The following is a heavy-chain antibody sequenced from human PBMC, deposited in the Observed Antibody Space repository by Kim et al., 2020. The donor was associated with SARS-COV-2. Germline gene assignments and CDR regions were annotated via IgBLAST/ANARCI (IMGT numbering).Heavy chain of an antibody. Sequence: SETLSLTCTVSGGSISSGGYYWSWIRQHPGKGLVWIGYIYYSGSTYYNPSLKSRVTKSVDTSKNQFYLKLGSVTDADTAVYYCARVPMFRIAAREKGEHAFDIWGHGAMVTVSS. CDR2: IYYSGST. CDR3: ARVPMFRIAAREKGEHAFDI. D-gene: IGHD6-6*01. J-gene: IGHJ3*02. CDR1: GGSISSGGYY. V-gene: IGHV4-31*03.